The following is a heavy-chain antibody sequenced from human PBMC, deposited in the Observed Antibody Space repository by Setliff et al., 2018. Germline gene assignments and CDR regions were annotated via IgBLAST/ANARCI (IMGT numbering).Heavy chain of an antibody. J-gene: IGHJ4*02. V-gene: IGHV4-39*01. D-gene: IGHD6-19*01. CDR1: GGSISSSSYY. CDR2: IDYSGNP. Sequence: PSETLSLTCTVSGGSISSSSYYWGWIRQPPGKGLEWIGSIDYSGNPYYNASLKGRVTISGDTSKNQFSLKLTAVTAADTAIYYCARHRAVAGAYYFDFWGQGTLVTVSS. CDR3: ARHRAVAGAYYFDF.